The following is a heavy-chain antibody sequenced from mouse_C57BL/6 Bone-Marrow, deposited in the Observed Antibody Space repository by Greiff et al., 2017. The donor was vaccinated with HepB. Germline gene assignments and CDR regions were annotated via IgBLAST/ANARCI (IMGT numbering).Heavy chain of an antibody. Sequence: QVQLKESGAELARPGASVKLSCKASGYTFTSYGISWVKQRTGQGLEWIGEIYPRSGNTYYNEKFKGKATLTADKSSSTAYMELRSLTSEDSAVYFCARGYYGSQGYWGQGTTLTVSS. D-gene: IGHD1-1*01. CDR2: IYPRSGNT. V-gene: IGHV1-81*01. CDR3: ARGYYGSQGY. CDR1: GYTFTSYG. J-gene: IGHJ2*01.